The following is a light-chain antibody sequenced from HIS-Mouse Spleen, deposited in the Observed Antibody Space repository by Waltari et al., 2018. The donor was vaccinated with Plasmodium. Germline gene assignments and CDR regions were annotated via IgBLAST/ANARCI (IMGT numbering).Light chain of an antibody. CDR1: QSISSH. CDR2: AAS. CDR3: EQSYSTWT. J-gene: IGKJ1*01. Sequence: DIQMTQSPSSLSASVGDRVTITCRASQSISSHLNWYQQKPGKAPKLLIDAASRLQSGVPSRFSGSGSGTDFTLSISSLQPEDFATYYREQSYSTWTFGQGTKVEIK. V-gene: IGKV1-39*01.